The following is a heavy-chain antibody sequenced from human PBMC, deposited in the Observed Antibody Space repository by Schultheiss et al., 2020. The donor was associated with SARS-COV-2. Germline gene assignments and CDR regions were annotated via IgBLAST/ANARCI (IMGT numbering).Heavy chain of an antibody. J-gene: IGHJ4*02. CDR2: ISAYNGNT. Sequence: ASVKVSCKASGYTFTSYGISWVRQAPGQGLEWMGWISAYNGNTDYAQKFQGRVTMTTDTSTSTAYMELRSLRSDDTAVYYCARILDIAAAPGSEDYWGQGTLVTVSS. CDR3: ARILDIAAAPGSEDY. V-gene: IGHV1-18*04. CDR1: GYTFTSYG. D-gene: IGHD6-13*01.